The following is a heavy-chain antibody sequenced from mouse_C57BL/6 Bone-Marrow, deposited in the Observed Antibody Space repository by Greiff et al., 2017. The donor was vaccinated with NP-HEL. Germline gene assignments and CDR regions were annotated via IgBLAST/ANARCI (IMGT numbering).Heavy chain of an antibody. J-gene: IGHJ4*01. D-gene: IGHD2-1*01. CDR3: ARSGNYGRDYWYAMDY. CDR2: ISPNNDGT. V-gene: IGHV1-14*01. Sequence: EVKLMESGPELVKPGTSVKMSCKASGYTFTNYVMHWVKQKPGQGLEWIGYISPNNDGTKYNERFKGKATLTSDKSSSIAYMELSSLTSEDSAVYYCARSGNYGRDYWYAMDYWGQGTSVTVSS. CDR1: GYTFTNYV.